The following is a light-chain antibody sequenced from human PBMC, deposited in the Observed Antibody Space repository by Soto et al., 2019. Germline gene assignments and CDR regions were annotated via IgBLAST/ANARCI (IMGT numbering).Light chain of an antibody. CDR1: QSVSSSY. J-gene: IGKJ1*01. Sequence: ENWLTQSPGAPSFSPRERATLSFRASQSVSSSYLAWYQQKPGQAPRLLIYGASSRATGIPDRFSGSGSGTDFTLTISRLEPEDFAVYYCQQYGSSGTFGQGTKVDI. V-gene: IGKV3-20*01. CDR2: GAS. CDR3: QQYGSSGT.